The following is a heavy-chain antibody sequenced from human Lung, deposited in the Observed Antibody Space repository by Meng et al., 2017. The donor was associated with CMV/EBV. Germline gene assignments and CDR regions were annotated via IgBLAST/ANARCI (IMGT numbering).Heavy chain of an antibody. CDR2: IHPHRGDT. D-gene: IGHD7-27*01. V-gene: IGHV1-2*02. CDR1: GYTFTAHY. J-gene: IGHJ4*02. Sequence: ASVKVSCKASGYTFTAHYFHWVRQAPGQGLEWMGWIHPHRGDTNYAQQFQGRVTLTRDTSINTGYMELTRLTSDDTAVYYCARDNNWGPDYWGPGTLVTVS. CDR3: ARDNNWGPDY.